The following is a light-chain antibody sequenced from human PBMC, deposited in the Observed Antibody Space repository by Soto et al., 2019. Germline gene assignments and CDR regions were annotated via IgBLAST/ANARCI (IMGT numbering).Light chain of an antibody. V-gene: IGKV3-15*01. CDR2: GAS. Sequence: EIVMTQSPATLSVSPGERATLSCRTSQSVSSYLAWYLHKPGQGPRLLIHGASTRSTGVPATFSGSGSGTEMYLSVNSLQSEDLAYDYCQQYNNWLPALGQGTRL. CDR1: QSVSSY. CDR3: QQYNNWLPA. J-gene: IGKJ5*01.